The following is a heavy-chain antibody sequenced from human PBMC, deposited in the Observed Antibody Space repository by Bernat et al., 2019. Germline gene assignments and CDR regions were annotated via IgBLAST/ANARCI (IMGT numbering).Heavy chain of an antibody. CDR2: IYHNGNI. CDR3: ARDPVAAVGTAFDI. J-gene: IGHJ3*02. D-gene: IGHD6-13*01. CDR1: GDSISSSAW. V-gene: IGHV4-4*02. Sequence: QVQLQESGPQLVKPSGTLSLTCVVSGDSISSSAWWSWVRQPPGKGLEWIAEIYHNGNINYNPSLRSRVTIPIDKSKNQISLRLSSVTAADTAVYYCARDPVAAVGTAFDIWGQGTMVTVSS.